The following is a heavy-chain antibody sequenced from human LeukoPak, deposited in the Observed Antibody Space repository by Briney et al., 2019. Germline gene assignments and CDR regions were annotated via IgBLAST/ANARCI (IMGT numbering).Heavy chain of an antibody. D-gene: IGHD2-2*01. CDR1: GFTFSSYA. Sequence: PGRSLRLSCAASGFTFSSYAMHWVRQAPGKGLEWVAVISYDGSNKYYADSVKGRFTISRDNSKNTLYLQMYSLRAEDTAVYYCARGDRLGYCSSTSCSPPGADYYYYYMDVWGKGTTVTVSS. CDR3: ARGDRLGYCSSTSCSPPGADYYYYYMDV. CDR2: ISYDGSNK. V-gene: IGHV3-30*01. J-gene: IGHJ6*03.